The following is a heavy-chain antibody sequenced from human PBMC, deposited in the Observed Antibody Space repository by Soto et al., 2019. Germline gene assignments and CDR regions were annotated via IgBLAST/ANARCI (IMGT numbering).Heavy chain of an antibody. V-gene: IGHV4-31*03. CDR2: IYYSGST. J-gene: IGHJ6*02. CDR3: ARDQRWRYGPSEYYYYYYGMDV. CDR1: GGSISSGGYY. D-gene: IGHD3-10*01. Sequence: PSETLSLTCTVSGGSISSGGYYWSWIRQHPGKGLEWIGYIYYSGSTYYNPSLKSRVTISVDTSKNQFSLKLSSVTAADTAVYYCARDQRWRYGPSEYYYYYYGMDVWGQGTTVT.